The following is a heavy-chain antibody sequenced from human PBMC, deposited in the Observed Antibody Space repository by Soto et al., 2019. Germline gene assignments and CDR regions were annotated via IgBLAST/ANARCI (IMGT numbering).Heavy chain of an antibody. CDR3: ARERVAAAGTNYYYGMDV. D-gene: IGHD6-13*01. Sequence: GGSLRLSCAASGFTFSSYAMHWVRQAPGKGLEWVAVISYDGSNKYYADSVKGRFTISRDNSKNTLYLQMNSLRAEDTAVYYCARERVAAAGTNYYYGMDVWGQGTTVTVSS. V-gene: IGHV3-30-3*01. CDR1: GFTFSSYA. CDR2: ISYDGSNK. J-gene: IGHJ6*02.